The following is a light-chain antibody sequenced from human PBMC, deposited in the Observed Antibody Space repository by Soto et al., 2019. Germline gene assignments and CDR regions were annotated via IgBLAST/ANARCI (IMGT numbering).Light chain of an antibody. CDR1: QSISSY. CDR2: AAS. V-gene: IGKV1-39*01. J-gene: IGKJ2*01. Sequence: DIPMTQSPSSLSASVGDRVTITCRASQSISSYLNWYQQKPGKAPKLLIYAASSLQSGVPSRFSGSGSGTDFTLTISMLQHEDFATYYCQQSYSTPPYTFGQRTTLEIK. CDR3: QQSYSTPPYT.